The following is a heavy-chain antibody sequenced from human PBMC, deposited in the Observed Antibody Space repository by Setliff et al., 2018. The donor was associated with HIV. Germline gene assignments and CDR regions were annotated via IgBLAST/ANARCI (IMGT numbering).Heavy chain of an antibody. CDR2: ISAYNGYT. CDR3: ARDTAMEYFDY. D-gene: IGHD5-18*01. CDR1: GYTFSNYA. Sequence: ASVKVSCKASGYTFSNYAIIWVRQAPGQGLEWMGWISAYNGYTNYAQNLQGRVTMTTDTSTSTAYMELRSLRSDDTAVYYCARDTAMEYFDYWGQGTLVTVSS. J-gene: IGHJ4*02. V-gene: IGHV1-18*01.